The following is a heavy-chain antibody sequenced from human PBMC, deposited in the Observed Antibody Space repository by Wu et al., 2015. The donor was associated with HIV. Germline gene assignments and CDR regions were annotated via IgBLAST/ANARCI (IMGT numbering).Heavy chain of an antibody. J-gene: IGHJ3*02. Sequence: QVQLVQSGAEVEKPGSSVKVSCKASGGTFSSYAISWVRQAPGQGLEWMGRIIPIFGTANYAQKFQGRVTITADESTSTAYMELSSLRSEDTAVYYCARDETLGGSGSGILDAFDIWGQGTMVTVSS. CDR1: GGTFSSYA. V-gene: IGHV1-69*13. D-gene: IGHD3-10*01. CDR3: ARDETLGGSGSGILDAFDI. CDR2: IIPIFGTA.